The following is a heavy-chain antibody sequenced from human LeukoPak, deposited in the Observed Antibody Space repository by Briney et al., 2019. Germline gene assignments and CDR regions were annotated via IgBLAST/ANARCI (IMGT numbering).Heavy chain of an antibody. CDR2: IIISGGGT. J-gene: IGHJ4*02. Sequence: GGSLRLSCAASGFTFSTYAMGWVRQAPGKGLEWASSIIISGGGTYYADSVKGRFTISRDNSKNTLYLQMNSLRAEDTAVYYCAKGSNYGFGYYFDYWGQGTLVTVSS. CDR1: GFTFSTYA. CDR3: AKGSNYGFGYYFDY. V-gene: IGHV3-23*01. D-gene: IGHD3-10*01.